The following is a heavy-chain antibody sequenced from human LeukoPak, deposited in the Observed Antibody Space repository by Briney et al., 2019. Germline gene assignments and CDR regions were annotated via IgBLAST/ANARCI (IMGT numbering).Heavy chain of an antibody. J-gene: IGHJ4*02. D-gene: IGHD6-19*01. Sequence: GGSLRLSYAASGFTFIHYDMHWVRQVIGKGLEGVSAIGIRGDTHYSGSVKGRFTISRENAESSLYLQMNSLRAEDTAVYYCARGGIQVSGIDEFDYWGQGTLVTVSS. CDR3: ARGGIQVSGIDEFDY. CDR2: IGIRGDT. CDR1: GFTFIHYD. V-gene: IGHV3-13*01.